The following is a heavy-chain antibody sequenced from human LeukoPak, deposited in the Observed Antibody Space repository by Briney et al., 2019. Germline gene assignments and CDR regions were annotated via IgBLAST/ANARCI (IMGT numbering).Heavy chain of an antibody. J-gene: IGHJ4*02. Sequence: PSETLSLTCTVSGGSISSGGYCWSWIHQHPGKGLEWIGYIYYSGSTYYNPSLKSRVTISVDTSKNRFSLKLSSVTAADTAVYYCAGYGDYVVYWGQGTLVTVSS. V-gene: IGHV4-31*03. D-gene: IGHD4-17*01. CDR1: GGSISSGGYC. CDR2: IYYSGST. CDR3: AGYGDYVVY.